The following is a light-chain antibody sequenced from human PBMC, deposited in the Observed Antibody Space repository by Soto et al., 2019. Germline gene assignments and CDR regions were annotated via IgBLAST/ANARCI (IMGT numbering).Light chain of an antibody. Sequence: DIQMTQSPSSLSASVGDRVTITCRASQSISNYLNWYQQKPGKAPKLLMYAASSLQSWVPSRFGGSGSGTDFTLTISSLQPEDFATYYCQQSYSTPRTFGQGTKVEIK. CDR3: QQSYSTPRT. CDR2: AAS. V-gene: IGKV1-39*01. J-gene: IGKJ1*01. CDR1: QSISNY.